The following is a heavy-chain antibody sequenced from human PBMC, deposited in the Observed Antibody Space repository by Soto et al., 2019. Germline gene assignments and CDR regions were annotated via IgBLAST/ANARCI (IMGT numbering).Heavy chain of an antibody. J-gene: IGHJ4*02. CDR1: GCTFSNFG. Sequence: GGSRRLSCVASGCTFSNFGMLWVRQAPGKGLAWVAAITYTGSSKYYADSVKGRFTISRDTSTNTLFLQMSSLRPEDSAVYYCASFWGTRAALVDDFSGEGSPLTVSS. CDR2: ITYTGSSK. D-gene: IGHD3-16*01. CDR3: ASFWGTRAALVDDF. V-gene: IGHV3-30*03.